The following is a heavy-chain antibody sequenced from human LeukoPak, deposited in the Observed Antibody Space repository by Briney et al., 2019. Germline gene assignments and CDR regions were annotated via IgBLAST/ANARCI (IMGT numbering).Heavy chain of an antibody. Sequence: SETLSLTCTVSGGSISSYYWSWIRQPPGKGLEWIGYIYYSGSTNYNPSLKSRVTISVDTSKNQFSLKLSSVTAADTAVYYCARVYYDFWSGPHYWYFDLWGRGTLVTVSS. J-gene: IGHJ2*01. CDR1: GGSISSYY. D-gene: IGHD3-3*01. CDR2: IYYSGST. CDR3: ARVYYDFWSGPHYWYFDL. V-gene: IGHV4-59*01.